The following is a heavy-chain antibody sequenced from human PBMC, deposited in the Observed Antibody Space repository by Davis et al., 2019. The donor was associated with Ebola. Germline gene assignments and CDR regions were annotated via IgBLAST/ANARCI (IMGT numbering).Heavy chain of an antibody. Sequence: ASVKVSCKASGYTFTGYYMHWVRQAPGQGLEWMGWINPNSGGTNYAQKFQGWVTMTRDTSISTAYMELSRLRSDDTAVYYCARDARPDYGDYPFDYWGQGTLVTVSS. D-gene: IGHD4-17*01. J-gene: IGHJ4*02. CDR3: ARDARPDYGDYPFDY. CDR2: INPNSGGT. V-gene: IGHV1-2*04. CDR1: GYTFTGYY.